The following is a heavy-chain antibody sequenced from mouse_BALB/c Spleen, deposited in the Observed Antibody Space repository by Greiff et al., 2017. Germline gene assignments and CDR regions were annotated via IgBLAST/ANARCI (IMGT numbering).Heavy chain of an antibody. Sequence: EVKLVESGGGLVKPGGSLKLSCAASGFAFSSYDMSWVRQTPEKRLEWVAYISSGGGSTYYPDTVKGRFTISRDNAKNTLYLQMSSLKSEDTAMYYCARQGAAMDYWGQGTSVTVSS. V-gene: IGHV5-12-1*01. CDR3: ARQGAAMDY. CDR2: ISSGGGST. J-gene: IGHJ4*01. CDR1: GFAFSSYD.